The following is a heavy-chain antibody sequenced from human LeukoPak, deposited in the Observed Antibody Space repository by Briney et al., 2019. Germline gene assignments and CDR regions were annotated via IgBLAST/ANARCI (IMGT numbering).Heavy chain of an antibody. Sequence: PGGSLRLSCAASGFAFYNYDMHWVRQTGKDLEWVSVIAANADSYYAGSVKGRFTISRDNGNNALYLQMNSLRDGDTAVYYCARGYSYRFDYWGQGTLVTVSS. V-gene: IGHV3-13*01. CDR3: ARGYSYRFDY. D-gene: IGHD4-11*01. J-gene: IGHJ4*02. CDR1: GFAFYNYD. CDR2: IAANADS.